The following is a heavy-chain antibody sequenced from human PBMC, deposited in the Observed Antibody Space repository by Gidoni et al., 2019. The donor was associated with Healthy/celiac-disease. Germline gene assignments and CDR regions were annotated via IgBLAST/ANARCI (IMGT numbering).Heavy chain of an antibody. CDR2: ISYDGSNK. CDR3: AKDRGTFFDY. Sequence: GRSLRLSCAASGFTFSSYGMHWVRQAPGKGLEWVAVISYDGSNKYYADSVKGRFTISRDNSKNTLYLQMNSLRAEDTAVYYCAKDRGTFFDYWGQGTLVTVSS. D-gene: IGHD3-10*01. J-gene: IGHJ4*02. CDR1: GFTFSSYG. V-gene: IGHV3-30*18.